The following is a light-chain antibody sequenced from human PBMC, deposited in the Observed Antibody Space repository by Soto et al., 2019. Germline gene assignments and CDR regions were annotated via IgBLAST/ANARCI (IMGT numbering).Light chain of an antibody. CDR1: QSISSW. Sequence: DIQMTQSPSTLSASVGDRVTITCRASQSISSWLAWYQQKPGKAPKLLIYDVSSLKSGVPSRFSGSGSGTEFTLTISSLQPDDFATYYCQQYNSYSWTFGQGTKVEIK. CDR2: DVS. J-gene: IGKJ1*01. V-gene: IGKV1-5*01. CDR3: QQYNSYSWT.